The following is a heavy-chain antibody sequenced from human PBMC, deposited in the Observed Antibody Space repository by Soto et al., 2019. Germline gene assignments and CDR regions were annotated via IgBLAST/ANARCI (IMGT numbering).Heavy chain of an antibody. CDR2: IIPIFGTA. J-gene: IGHJ6*02. V-gene: IGHV1-69*13. CDR3: ARMTGYYGMDV. Sequence: GASVKVSCKASGGTFSSYAISCVRQAPGQGLEWMGGIIPIFGTANYAQKFQGRVTITADESTSTAYMELSSLRSEDTAVYYCARMTGYYGMDVWGQGTTVSVSS. D-gene: IGHD3-9*01. CDR1: GGTFSSYA.